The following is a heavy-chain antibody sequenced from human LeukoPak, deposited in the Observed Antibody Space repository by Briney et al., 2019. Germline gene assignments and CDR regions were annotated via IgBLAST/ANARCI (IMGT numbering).Heavy chain of an antibody. D-gene: IGHD6-13*01. Sequence: GGSLRLSCADSGFSFSSYAMHWVCQAPGKGLEWVSVISYDRSNKYYADSVKGRFTISRDNSKNTLYLQMNSLRAEDTAVYYCARGAWAYSSSLYYYYYYGMDVWGQGTTVTVSS. CDR2: ISYDRSNK. V-gene: IGHV3-30-3*01. J-gene: IGHJ6*02. CDR1: GFSFSSYA. CDR3: ARGAWAYSSSLYYYYYYGMDV.